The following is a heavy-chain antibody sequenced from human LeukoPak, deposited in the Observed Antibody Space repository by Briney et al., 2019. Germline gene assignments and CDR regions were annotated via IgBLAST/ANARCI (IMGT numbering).Heavy chain of an antibody. D-gene: IGHD2-2*02. V-gene: IGHV4-59*05. CDR2: IFYSGTT. J-gene: IGHJ5*02. Sequence: SETLSLTCTVSGGSISSYYWSWIRQPPGKGLEWIGSIFYSGTTYYNPSLKSRVIISVDTSKNQFSLRLSSVTAADTAVYYCARHDFDYTNYNWFDPWGQGTLVTVSS. CDR1: GGSISSYY. CDR3: ARHDFDYTNYNWFDP.